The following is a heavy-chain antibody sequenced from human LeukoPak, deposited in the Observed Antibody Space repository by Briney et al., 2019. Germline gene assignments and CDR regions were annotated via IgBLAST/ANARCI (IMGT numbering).Heavy chain of an antibody. V-gene: IGHV3-7*01. Sequence: PGGSLRLSCTASGINFGTSWMSWVRQSPGKGLEFLANIKYDGTVKNYLDSVKGRFTISRDNPENSMYLQMDSLRAEDTAIYYCARDPDSSAFDYWGQGALVTVSS. D-gene: IGHD2-15*01. CDR1: GINFGTSW. J-gene: IGHJ4*02. CDR2: IKYDGTVK. CDR3: ARDPDSSAFDY.